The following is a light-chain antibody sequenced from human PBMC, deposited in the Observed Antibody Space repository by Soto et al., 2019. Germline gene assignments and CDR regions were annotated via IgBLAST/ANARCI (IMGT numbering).Light chain of an antibody. CDR2: DAY. CDR3: QQRHMWPIT. CDR1: QSFRGL. V-gene: IGKV3-11*01. J-gene: IGKJ5*01. Sequence: EVVLKQSPVTLSLSPGERATLSCRASQSFRGLLAWYQQKPGQAPRLLIYDAYNRATGIPPRFSGSGSGTDFTLTISSLEPEDSAVYYCQQRHMWPITFGQGTRLAVK.